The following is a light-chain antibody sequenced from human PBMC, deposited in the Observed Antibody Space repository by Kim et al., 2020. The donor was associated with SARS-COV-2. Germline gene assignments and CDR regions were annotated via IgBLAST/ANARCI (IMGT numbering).Light chain of an antibody. V-gene: IGLV1-36*01. CDR3: TTWDATLHGRV. J-gene: IGLJ3*02. Sequence: RQRVTISCSGVTSKSGKNYVDWYQHVPGKPSRLLIYYDDLVPSGVSERFSGSKSGTSASLIINGLQSEDEALYYCTTWDATLHGRVFGGGTQLTVL. CDR2: YDD. CDR1: TSKSGKNY.